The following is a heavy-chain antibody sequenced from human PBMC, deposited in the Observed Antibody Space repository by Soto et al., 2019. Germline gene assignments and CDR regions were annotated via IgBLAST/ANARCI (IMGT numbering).Heavy chain of an antibody. CDR3: ARAWGGVPDY. V-gene: IGHV4-34*01. J-gene: IGHJ4*02. CDR2: INHSGST. CDR1: GGSFSGYY. D-gene: IGHD3-16*01. Sequence: SETLSLTCPVYGGSFSGYYSSWIRHPPGKGLEWIGEINHSGSTNYNPSLKSRVTISVDTSKNQFSLKLSSVTAADTAVYYCARAWGGVPDYWGQGTLVTSPQ.